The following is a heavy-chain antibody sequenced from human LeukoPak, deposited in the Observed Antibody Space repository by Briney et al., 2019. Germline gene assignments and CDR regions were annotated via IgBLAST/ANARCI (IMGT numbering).Heavy chain of an antibody. CDR1: GGSISGYY. CDR2: IYTSGST. D-gene: IGHD3-22*01. Sequence: SETLSLTCTASGGSISGYYWSWIRQPAGKGLEWIGRIYTSGSTNYNPSLKSRVTISVDRSKNQFSLKLSSVTAADTAVYYCAREEYYYDSSGYFDWGQGTLVTVSS. V-gene: IGHV4-4*07. J-gene: IGHJ4*02. CDR3: AREEYYYDSSGYFD.